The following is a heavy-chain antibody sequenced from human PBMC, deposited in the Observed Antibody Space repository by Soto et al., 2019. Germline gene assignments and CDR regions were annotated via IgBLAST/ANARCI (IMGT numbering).Heavy chain of an antibody. CDR2: ISAYNGNT. J-gene: IGHJ6*02. CDR1: GYTFTSYG. V-gene: IGHV1-18*01. Sequence: ASVKVSCKASGYTFTSYGISWVRQAPGQGLEWMGWISAYNGNTNYAQKLQGRVTMTTDTSTSTAYMKLRSLRSDDTAVYYCARSAESPNRFYDPLFHYYYYYGMDVWGQGTTVTVSS. D-gene: IGHD3-3*01. CDR3: ARSAESPNRFYDPLFHYYYYYGMDV.